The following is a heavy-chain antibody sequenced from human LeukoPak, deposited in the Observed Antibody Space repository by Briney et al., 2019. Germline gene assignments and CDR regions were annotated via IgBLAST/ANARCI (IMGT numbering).Heavy chain of an antibody. CDR2: IYYSGST. CDR3: ARDYYDSSGYSQYFDY. J-gene: IGHJ4*02. V-gene: IGHV4-59*01. Sequence: SETLSLTCTVSGGSISSYDWSWIRQPPGKGLEWIGYIYYSGSTNYNPSLKSRVTISVGTSKNQFSLKLSSVTAADTAVYYCARDYYDSSGYSQYFDYWGQGTLVTVSS. CDR1: GGSISSYD. D-gene: IGHD3-22*01.